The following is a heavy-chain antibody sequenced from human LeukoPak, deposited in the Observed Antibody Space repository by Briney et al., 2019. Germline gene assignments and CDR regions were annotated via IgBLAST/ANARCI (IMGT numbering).Heavy chain of an antibody. CDR1: GYSFTTFY. V-gene: IGHV1-46*01. Sequence: ASVKVSCKASGYSFTTFYIYWVRQAPGQGLEWMGRIDPNGGSTSYAQQFQGRLTMTRDTSTSTAYMELSSLRSDDTAIYYCARGFSYACDYWGQGTLVTVSS. D-gene: IGHD5-18*01. J-gene: IGHJ4*02. CDR2: IDPNGGST. CDR3: ARGFSYACDY.